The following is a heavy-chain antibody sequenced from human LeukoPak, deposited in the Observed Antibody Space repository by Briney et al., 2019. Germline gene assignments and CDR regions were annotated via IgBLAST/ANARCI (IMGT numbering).Heavy chain of an antibody. J-gene: IGHJ4*02. CDR3: ARVCGYSYGSFDY. V-gene: IGHV4-59*01. CDR1: GGSISSYY. D-gene: IGHD5-18*01. CDR2: IYYSGST. Sequence: PSETLSLTCTVSGGSISSYYWSWIRQPPGKGLEWIGYIYYSGSTNYNPSLKSRVTISVDTSKNQFSLKLSSVTAADTAVYYCARVCGYSYGSFDYWGQGTLVTVSS.